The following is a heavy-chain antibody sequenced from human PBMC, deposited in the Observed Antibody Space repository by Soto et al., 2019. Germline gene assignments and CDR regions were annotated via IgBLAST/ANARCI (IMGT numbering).Heavy chain of an antibody. CDR1: GFIFSDYE. CDR3: ARGPYRNTYNWFDS. D-gene: IGHD5-12*01. J-gene: IGHJ5*02. Sequence: EVQLVESGGGLVQPGGSLRLSCAASGFIFSDYEINWVRQAPGKGLEWVSYISGSGLTIYYADSVKGRFTISRDNAKNSLYLQMNSLGVEDTAVDYCARGPYRNTYNWFDSWGQGTLVTVSS. V-gene: IGHV3-48*03. CDR2: ISGSGLTI.